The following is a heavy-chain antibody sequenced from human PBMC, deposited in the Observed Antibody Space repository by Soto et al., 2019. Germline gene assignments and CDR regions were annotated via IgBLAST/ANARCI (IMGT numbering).Heavy chain of an antibody. J-gene: IGHJ4*02. CDR3: AKDLSCGPCDY. CDR2: IKTDGTVT. Sequence: EVQLVESGGGLVQPGGSLRLSCAASGFTFSSYWMHWVRQDAGKGLLWVSSIKTDGTVTQYADSVKGRFTVSRDNAKNTLYLQMNSLRAEDTAVYYCAKDLSCGPCDYWGQGALVTVSS. CDR1: GFTFSSYW. V-gene: IGHV3-74*03. D-gene: IGHD2-21*01.